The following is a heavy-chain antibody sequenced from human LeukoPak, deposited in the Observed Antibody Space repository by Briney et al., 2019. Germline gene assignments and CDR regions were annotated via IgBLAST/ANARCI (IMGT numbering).Heavy chain of an antibody. Sequence: GGSLRLSCTASGFTFADYWMTWVRQAPGKGLEWVANIRQDEGEKYYVDSVKGRFTISRDNTANALYLHMNSLRADDTAVYYCGRERNWGGSESDYWGQGTLVTVSS. J-gene: IGHJ4*02. D-gene: IGHD3-16*01. CDR1: GFTFADYW. CDR2: IRQDEGEK. CDR3: GRERNWGGSESDY. V-gene: IGHV3-7*01.